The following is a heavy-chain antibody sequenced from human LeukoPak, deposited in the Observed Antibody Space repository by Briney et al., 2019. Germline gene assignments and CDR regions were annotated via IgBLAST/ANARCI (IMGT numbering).Heavy chain of an antibody. CDR1: GFTFSNYW. D-gene: IGHD6-19*01. CDR2: IKQDGSEK. CDR3: ARISGWPATF. V-gene: IGHV3-7*01. Sequence: GGSLRLSCAASGFTFSNYWMTWVRQAPGKGLEWVASIKQDGSEKYYVDSVKGRFTVSRDNAKNSLSLQMNSLRAEDTAVYYCARISGWPATFWGQGTLGTVSS. J-gene: IGHJ4*02.